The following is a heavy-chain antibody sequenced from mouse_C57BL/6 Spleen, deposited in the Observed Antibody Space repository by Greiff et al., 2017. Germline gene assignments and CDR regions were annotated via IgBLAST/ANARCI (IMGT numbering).Heavy chain of an antibody. CDR1: GYSITSGYY. Sequence: EVQRVESGPGLVKPSQSLSLTCSVTGYSITSGYYWNWIRQFPGNKLEWMGYISYDGSNNYNPSLKNRISITRDTSKNQFFLKLNSVTTEDTATYYCARDKDYGSRDARDYWGQGTSVTVSS. D-gene: IGHD1-1*01. CDR2: ISYDGSN. J-gene: IGHJ4*01. CDR3: ARDKDYGSRDARDY. V-gene: IGHV3-6*01.